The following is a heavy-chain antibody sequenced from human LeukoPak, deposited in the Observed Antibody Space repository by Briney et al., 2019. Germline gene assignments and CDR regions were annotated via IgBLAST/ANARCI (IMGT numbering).Heavy chain of an antibody. CDR2: INWNGGST. Sequence: PGGSLRLSCAASGFTFDDYGMSWVRQAPGKGLEWVSGINWNGGSTGYADSVKGRFTISRDNAKNSLYLQMNSLRAEDTAVYYCAKANSITIFGVISPVDYWGQGTLVTVSS. CDR1: GFTFDDYG. CDR3: AKANSITIFGVISPVDY. D-gene: IGHD3-3*01. J-gene: IGHJ4*02. V-gene: IGHV3-20*04.